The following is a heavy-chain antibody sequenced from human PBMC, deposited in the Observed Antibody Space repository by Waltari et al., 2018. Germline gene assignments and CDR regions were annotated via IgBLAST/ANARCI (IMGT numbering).Heavy chain of an antibody. V-gene: IGHV1-2*02. CDR2: IDPRRRDT. CDR1: GYTFTDYF. D-gene: IGHD2-8*02. CDR3: ARGPNTGAFDY. Sequence: QVQLVQSGAEVKKPGASVKVPCKASGYTFTDYFIHWMRQVPGQGLEWMGWIDPRRRDTSYAQNLQGRVTMTRDTSIGTIYMELSSLRSDDTAVYYCARGPNTGAFDYWGQGTLVTVSS. J-gene: IGHJ4*02.